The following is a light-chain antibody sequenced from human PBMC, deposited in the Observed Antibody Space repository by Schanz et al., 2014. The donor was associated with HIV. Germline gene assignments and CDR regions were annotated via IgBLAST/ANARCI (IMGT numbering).Light chain of an antibody. CDR1: SSDVGGYNY. Sequence: QSALTQPASVSGSPGQSITISCTGTSSDVGGYNYVSWYQQHPGKAPKLMIYDVSHRPSGVSNRFSGSKSGNTASLTISGLQAEDEADYYCCSYAGIVVFGGGTELTVL. J-gene: IGLJ2*01. CDR3: CSYAGIVV. CDR2: DVS. V-gene: IGLV2-14*01.